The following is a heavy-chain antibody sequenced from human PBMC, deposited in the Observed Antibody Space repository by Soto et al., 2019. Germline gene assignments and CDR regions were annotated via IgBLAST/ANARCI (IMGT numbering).Heavy chain of an antibody. D-gene: IGHD3-22*01. CDR2: ISGSGGST. Sequence: GGSLRLSCAASGFTVSSNYMSWVRQAPGKGLEWVSAISGSGGSTYYADSVKGRFTISRDNSKNTLYLQMNSLRAEDTAVYYCARDQWYYNDIIGSPLNAFDVWGQWTMVSVSS. CDR3: ARDQWYYNDIIGSPLNAFDV. J-gene: IGHJ3*01. V-gene: IGHV3-23*01. CDR1: GFTVSSNY.